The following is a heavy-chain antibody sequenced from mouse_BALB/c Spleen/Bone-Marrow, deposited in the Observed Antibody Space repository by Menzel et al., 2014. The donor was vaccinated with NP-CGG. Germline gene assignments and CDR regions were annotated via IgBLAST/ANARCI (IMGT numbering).Heavy chain of an antibody. Sequence: LKESGSELVRPGAPVKLSCKASGYTFTSYWMHWVKQRPGQGLEWIGNIYPGSGSTNYDEKFKSKATLTVDTSSSTAYMQLSSLTSEDSAVYYCTPRLRYWGQGTTLTVSS. CDR3: TPRLRY. CDR1: GYTFTSYW. V-gene: IGHV1S22*01. CDR2: IYPGSGST. J-gene: IGHJ2*01. D-gene: IGHD1-2*01.